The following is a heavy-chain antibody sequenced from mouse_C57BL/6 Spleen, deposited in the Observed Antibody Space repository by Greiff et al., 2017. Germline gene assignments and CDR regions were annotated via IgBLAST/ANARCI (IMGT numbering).Heavy chain of an antibody. CDR3: TRDSGYEYGNAMDY. V-gene: IGHV5-9-1*02. J-gene: IGHJ4*01. CDR1: GFTFSSYA. Sequence: EVKLMESGEGLVKPGGSLKLSCAASGFTFSSYAMSWVRQTPEKRLEWVAYISSGGDYIYYADTVKGRITISRDNARNTLYLQMSSLKSEDTAMYYCTRDSGYEYGNAMDYWGQGTSVTVSS. D-gene: IGHD2-4*01. CDR2: ISSGGDYI.